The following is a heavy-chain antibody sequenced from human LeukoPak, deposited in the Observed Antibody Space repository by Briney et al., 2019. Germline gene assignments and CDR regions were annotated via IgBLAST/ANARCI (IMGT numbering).Heavy chain of an antibody. V-gene: IGHV1-24*01. Sequence: ASVKVSCKVSGYTLTELSMHWVRQAPGKGLEWMGGFDPEDGETIYAQKFQGRVTMTEDTSTDTAYMELSSLRSEDTAVYYCATVQLWSGYRSEVNWFDPWGQGTLVTVSS. D-gene: IGHD3-3*01. CDR1: GYTLTELS. CDR2: FDPEDGET. J-gene: IGHJ5*02. CDR3: ATVQLWSGYRSEVNWFDP.